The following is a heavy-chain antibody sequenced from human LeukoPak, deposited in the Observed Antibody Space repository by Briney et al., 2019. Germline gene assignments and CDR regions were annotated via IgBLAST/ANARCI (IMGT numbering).Heavy chain of an antibody. CDR1: GFTFRKHA. Sequence: GESLKISCAASGFTFRKHAMSWVLQAPGKGLEWVSSIFTDGHHTYNADSVKGRFTISRDNSKNTLYLQMNSLRAEDAAIYYCTKEDGGSYYYFDYWGQGTLVTVSS. D-gene: IGHD1-26*01. J-gene: IGHJ4*02. CDR3: TKEDGGSYYYFDY. CDR2: IFTDGHHT. V-gene: IGHV3-23*01.